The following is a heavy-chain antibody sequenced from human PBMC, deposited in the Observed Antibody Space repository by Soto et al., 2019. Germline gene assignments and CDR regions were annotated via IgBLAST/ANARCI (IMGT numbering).Heavy chain of an antibody. CDR3: ARFSTLYAVYNWFDP. Sequence: GGSLRLSCAASGFTVSSNYMSWVRQAPGKGLEWVSVIYSGGSTYYADSVKGRFTISRDNSKNTLYLQMNSLRAEDTAVYYCARFSTLYAVYNWFDPWGQGTLVTVSS. D-gene: IGHD3-16*01. CDR2: IYSGGST. J-gene: IGHJ5*02. CDR1: GFTVSSNY. V-gene: IGHV3-53*01.